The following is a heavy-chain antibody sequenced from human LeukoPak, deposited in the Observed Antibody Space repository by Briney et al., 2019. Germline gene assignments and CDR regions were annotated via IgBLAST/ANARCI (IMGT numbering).Heavy chain of an antibody. CDR1: GYTLTSYY. V-gene: IGHV1-46*01. J-gene: IGHJ4*02. D-gene: IGHD5-18*01. CDR3: ARDNQPPLGGYSH. CDR2: INPSGGST. Sequence: ASVKVSCKASGYTLTSYYMHWVRQAPGQGLEWMGIINPSGGSTSYAQKFQGRVTMTRDTSTSTVYMELSSLRSEDTAVYYCARDNQPPLGGYSHWGQGTLVTVSS.